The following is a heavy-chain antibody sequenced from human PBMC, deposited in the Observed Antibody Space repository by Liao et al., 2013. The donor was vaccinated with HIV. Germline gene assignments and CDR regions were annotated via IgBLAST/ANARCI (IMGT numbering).Heavy chain of an antibody. Sequence: QVQLQESGPGLVKPSQTLSLTCTVSGGSINGGDHYWTWIRQPAGKGLEWIGHIYTGMSTTGTTNYNPSLKSRVSISADTSSNHVSLKLTSVTAADTGLYFCARVYIVEKLDWTASSYFYHMDVWDRGTPVTVSS. CDR1: GGSINGGDHY. V-gene: IGHV4-61*02. CDR3: ARVYIVEKLDWTASSYFYHMDV. J-gene: IGHJ6*03. D-gene: IGHD2-21*01. CDR2: IYTGMSTTGTT.